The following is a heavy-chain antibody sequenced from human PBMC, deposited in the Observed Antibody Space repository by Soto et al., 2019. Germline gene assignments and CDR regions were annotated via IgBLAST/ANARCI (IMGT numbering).Heavy chain of an antibody. J-gene: IGHJ4*02. Sequence: GASVKVSCKASGYTFTSYGINWVRQATGQGLEWMGWMNPNSGNTGYAQKFQGRVTMTRNTSISTAYMELSSLRSEDTAVYYCAMQYYGTLTGYSFFDYWGQGTLVTVS. V-gene: IGHV1-8*01. CDR2: MNPNSGNT. CDR1: GYTFTSYG. CDR3: AMQYYGTLTGYSFFDY. D-gene: IGHD3-9*01.